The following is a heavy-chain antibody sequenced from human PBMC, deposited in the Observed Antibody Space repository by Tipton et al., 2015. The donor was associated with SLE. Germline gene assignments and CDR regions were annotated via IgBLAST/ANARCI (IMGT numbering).Heavy chain of an antibody. V-gene: IGHV1-46*01. Sequence: QLVQSGPEVKKPGASVKVSCKASGYTFTSYYIHWVRQATGQGLEWMGIINPSGGSTRHALKFQGRVTITRDTSACTVYMELSSLRAEDMAVYYCARMATMSSLDYWGQGALDSVSS. D-gene: IGHD5-24*01. J-gene: IGHJ4*02. CDR3: ARMATMSSLDY. CDR2: INPSGGST. CDR1: GYTFTSYY.